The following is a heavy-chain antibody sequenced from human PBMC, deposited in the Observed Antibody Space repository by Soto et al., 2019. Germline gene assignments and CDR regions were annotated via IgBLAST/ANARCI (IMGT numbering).Heavy chain of an antibody. J-gene: IGHJ4*02. CDR3: ARVEYSGSYYGIFDY. CDR2: IYYSGST. Sequence: SETLSLTCTVSGGSISSSSYYWGWIRQPPGKGLEWIGSIYYSGSTYYNPSLKSRVTISVDTSKNQFSLKLSSVTAADTAVYYCARVEYSGSYYGIFDYWGQGTLVTVSS. CDR1: GGSISSSSYY. V-gene: IGHV4-39*07. D-gene: IGHD1-26*01.